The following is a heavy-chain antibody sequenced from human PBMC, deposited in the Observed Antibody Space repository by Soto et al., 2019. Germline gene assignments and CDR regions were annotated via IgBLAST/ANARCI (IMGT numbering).Heavy chain of an antibody. D-gene: IGHD2-2*01. CDR1: GGSISSGGYA. Sequence: SETLSLTCAVSGGSISSGGYAWNWIRQPPGKGLEWIGYIYYGGSANYNPSLKSRATISVDRSKNQFSLNLSSVTAADTAVYYCARHGDYAALDYWGQGTQVT. CDR2: IYYGGSA. J-gene: IGHJ4*02. V-gene: IGHV4-61*08. CDR3: ARHGDYAALDY.